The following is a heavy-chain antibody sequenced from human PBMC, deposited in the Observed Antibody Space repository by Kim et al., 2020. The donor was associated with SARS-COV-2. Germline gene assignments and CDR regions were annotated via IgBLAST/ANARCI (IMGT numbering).Heavy chain of an antibody. CDR1: GFTFSSYA. V-gene: IGHV3-21*01. CDR3: ARDGLGTIDY. CDR2: MSSGSRNI. J-gene: IGHJ4*02. D-gene: IGHD1-26*01. Sequence: GGSLRLSCAASGFTFSSYAMNWVRQAPGKGLEWVALMSSGSRNIDYADSVKGRFTISRDNSKNTLFLQMDSLRTEDTAVYYCARDGLGTIDYWGQGTLVT.